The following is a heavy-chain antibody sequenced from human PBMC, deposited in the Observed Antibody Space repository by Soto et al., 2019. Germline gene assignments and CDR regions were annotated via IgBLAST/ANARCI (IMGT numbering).Heavy chain of an antibody. V-gene: IGHV1-69*13. Sequence: ASVKVSCKAAGGTFSDYALSWVRQAPGQGLEWMGGIIPMFATTNYAQKFQGRVTITADDSATTAHMELSSLKSEDTAVYYCARGRGIGFSSTWNIYWYYNMDVWGQGTTXXVSS. D-gene: IGHD6-13*01. J-gene: IGHJ6*02. CDR3: ARGRGIGFSSTWNIYWYYNMDV. CDR1: GGTFSDYA. CDR2: IIPMFATT.